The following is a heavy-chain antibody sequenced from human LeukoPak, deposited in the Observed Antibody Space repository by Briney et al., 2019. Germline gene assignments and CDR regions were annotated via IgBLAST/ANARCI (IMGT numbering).Heavy chain of an antibody. CDR2: IYTSGST. D-gene: IGHD1-26*01. Sequence: SETLSLTCTVSGGSISSYYWSWIRQPAGKGLEWIGRIYTSGSTNYNPSLKSRVTMSVDTSKNQFSLKLSSVTAADTAVYYCARVGTQGGANNYYYYMDVWGKGTTVTVSS. V-gene: IGHV4-4*07. CDR3: ARVGTQGGANNYYYYMDV. J-gene: IGHJ6*03. CDR1: GGSISSYY.